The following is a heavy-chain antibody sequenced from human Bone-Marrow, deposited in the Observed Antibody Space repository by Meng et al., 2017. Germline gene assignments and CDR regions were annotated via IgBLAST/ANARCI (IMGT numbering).Heavy chain of an antibody. V-gene: IGHV1-18*01. CDR3: AREGKKLWFGELSHYFDY. D-gene: IGHD3-10*01. CDR2: ISAYNGNT. J-gene: IGHJ4*02. CDR1: GYTFTSYG. Sequence: ASVKVSCKASGYTFTSYGISWVRQAPGQGLEWMGWISAYNGNTNYAQKLQGRVTMTTDKSTSTAYMELRSLRSDDTAVYYCAREGKKLWFGELSHYFDYWGQGTMVTVSS.